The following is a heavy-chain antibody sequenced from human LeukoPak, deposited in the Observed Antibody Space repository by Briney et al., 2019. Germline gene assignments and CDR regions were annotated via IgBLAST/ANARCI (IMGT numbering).Heavy chain of an antibody. CDR3: ARVSGADRGETLFDY. V-gene: IGHV4-31*03. CDR1: GGSISSGGYY. CDR2: IYYSGST. Sequence: PSETLSLTRTVSGGSISSGGYYWSWIRQHPGKGLEWIGYIYYSGSTYYNPSLKSRVTISVDTSKNQFSLKLSSVTAADTAVYYCARVSGADRGETLFDYWGQGTLVTVSS. D-gene: IGHD3-10*01. J-gene: IGHJ4*02.